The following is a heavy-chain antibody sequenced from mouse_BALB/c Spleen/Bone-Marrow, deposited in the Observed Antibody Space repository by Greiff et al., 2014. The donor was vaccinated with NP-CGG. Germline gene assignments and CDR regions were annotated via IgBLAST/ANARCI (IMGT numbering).Heavy chain of an antibody. J-gene: IGHJ3*01. V-gene: IGHV14-3*02. CDR2: IDPANGNT. D-gene: IGHD1-1*01. CDR3: ANYYYGSSLFAY. Sequence: EVQLQQSGAELVKPGAPVKLSCTASGFNIKDTYMHWVKQRPEQGLEWIGRIDPANGNTKYDPKFQGKATITADTYSNTAYLQLSSLTSEDTAVYYCANYYYGSSLFAYWGQGTLVTVSA. CDR1: GFNIKDTY.